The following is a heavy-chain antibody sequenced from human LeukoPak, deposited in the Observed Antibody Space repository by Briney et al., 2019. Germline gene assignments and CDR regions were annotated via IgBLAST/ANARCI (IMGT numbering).Heavy chain of an antibody. CDR1: GFTFSSYG. CDR3: ARAGSGGTGTTFSSVGSIDY. V-gene: IGHV3-74*01. J-gene: IGHJ4*02. D-gene: IGHD1-7*01. Sequence: SGGSLRLSCAASGFTFSSYGMHWVRQAPGKGLGWVSRINSDGSSTSYADSVKGRFTISRDNAKNTLYLQMNSLRAEDTAVYYCARAGSGGTGTTFSSVGSIDYWGQGTLVTVSS. CDR2: INSDGSST.